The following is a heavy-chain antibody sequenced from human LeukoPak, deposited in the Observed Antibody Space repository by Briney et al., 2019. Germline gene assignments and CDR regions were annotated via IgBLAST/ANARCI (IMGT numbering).Heavy chain of an antibody. Sequence: SETLSLTCTVSGSSISSYYWTWIRRPAGKGLEWIGRIYTSGSTDYNPSLKSRVTMSIDTSKNQFSLKLSSVTSADTAVYYCARAGRMAEPGTFDIWGQGTMVTVSS. V-gene: IGHV4-4*07. D-gene: IGHD6-19*01. CDR1: GSSISSYY. CDR3: ARAGRMAEPGTFDI. J-gene: IGHJ3*02. CDR2: IYTSGST.